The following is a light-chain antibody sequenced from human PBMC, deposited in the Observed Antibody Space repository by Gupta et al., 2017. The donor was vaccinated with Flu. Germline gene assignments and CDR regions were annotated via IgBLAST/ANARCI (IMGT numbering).Light chain of an antibody. CDR1: SSNIGRNT. V-gene: IGLV1-44*01. Sequence: QSVLTRSPSPSGTPGQRVTISCSGNSSNIGRNTVNWYQQFPGTAPKLLIYNNNQWPSGVPDRFSGSKSGTSAALAISGLQSEDEAEYYCAVWDDSLNGVLFGGGTKLTVL. CDR2: NNN. CDR3: AVWDDSLNGVL. J-gene: IGLJ2*01.